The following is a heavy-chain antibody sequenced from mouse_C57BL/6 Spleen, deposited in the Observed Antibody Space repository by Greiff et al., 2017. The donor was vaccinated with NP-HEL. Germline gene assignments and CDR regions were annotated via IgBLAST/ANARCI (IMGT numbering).Heavy chain of an antibody. CDR3: ARHDDYDVDWFAY. Sequence: EVKVVESGGGLVKPGGSLKLSCAASGFTFSSYTMSWVRQTPEKRLEWVATISGGGGNTYYPDSVKGRFTISRDNAKNTLYLQMSSLRSEDTALYYCARHDDYDVDWFAYWGQGTLVTVSA. CDR2: ISGGGGNT. CDR1: GFTFSSYT. D-gene: IGHD2-4*01. V-gene: IGHV5-9*01. J-gene: IGHJ3*01.